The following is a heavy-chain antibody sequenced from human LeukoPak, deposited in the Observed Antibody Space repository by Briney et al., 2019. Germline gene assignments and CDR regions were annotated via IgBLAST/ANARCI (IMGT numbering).Heavy chain of an antibody. Sequence: SETLSLTCDVSGYSITSGYDWGWIRQPPGKRLECIGTIYHSGKTYYNPSLKSRVTVSLDTSKNQFSLKLSSVTAADTAVYYCAKSPGYSYMDVWGKGTTVIVSS. CDR2: IYHSGKT. J-gene: IGHJ6*03. CDR3: AKSPGYSYMDV. V-gene: IGHV4-38-2*01. CDR1: GYSITSGYD.